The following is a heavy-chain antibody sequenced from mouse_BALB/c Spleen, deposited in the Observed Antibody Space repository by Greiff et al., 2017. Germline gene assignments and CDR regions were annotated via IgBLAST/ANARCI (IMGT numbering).Heavy chain of an antibody. CDR2: IRSKSNNYAT. Sequence: DVMLVESGGGLVQPKGSLKLSCAASGFTFNTYAMNWVRQAPGKGLEWVARIRSKSNNYATYYADSVKDRFTISRDDSQSMLYLQMNNLKTEDTAMYYCVSGGPFAYWGQGTLVTVSA. V-gene: IGHV10-1*02. CDR3: VSGGPFAY. J-gene: IGHJ3*01. CDR1: GFTFNTYA.